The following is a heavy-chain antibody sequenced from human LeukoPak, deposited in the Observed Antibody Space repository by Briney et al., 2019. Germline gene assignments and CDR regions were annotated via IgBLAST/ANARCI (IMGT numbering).Heavy chain of an antibody. Sequence: SETLSLTCTVSGGSLSSSSYYWGCIRQPPGKGLEWIGRIYYSGSDDYNPYITSRVPRSVDTTKHQFSLKLSSVAAADTAVYYCSRPTTGGYSYGTPFYYWGQGTLLTASS. J-gene: IGHJ4*02. V-gene: IGHV4-39*01. CDR1: GGSLSSSSYY. CDR3: SRPTTGGYSYGTPFYY. CDR2: IYYSGSD. D-gene: IGHD5-18*01.